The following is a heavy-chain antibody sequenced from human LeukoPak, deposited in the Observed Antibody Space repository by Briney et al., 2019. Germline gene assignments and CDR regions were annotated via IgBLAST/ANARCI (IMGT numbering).Heavy chain of an antibody. CDR3: ATTIFVVVPAAIRYNWFDP. J-gene: IGHJ5*02. Sequence: GASVKVSCKASGGTFSSYAISWVRQAPGQGLEWMGGIIPIFGTANYAQKFQGRVTITADESTSTAYMELSSLRSEDTAVYYCATTIFVVVPAAIRYNWFDPWGQGTLVTVSS. CDR2: IIPIFGTA. CDR1: GGTFSSYA. V-gene: IGHV1-69*13. D-gene: IGHD2-2*02.